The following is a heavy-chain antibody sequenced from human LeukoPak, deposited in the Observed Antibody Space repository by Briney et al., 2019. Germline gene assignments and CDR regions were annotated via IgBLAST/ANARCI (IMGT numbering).Heavy chain of an antibody. V-gene: IGHV3-7*01. CDR2: MKQDGSEK. CDR1: EFTFSNFW. D-gene: IGHD4-17*01. J-gene: IGHJ2*01. CDR3: ARGGNHGDYWYFDL. Sequence: GGSLRLSCSASEFTFSNFWMSWVRQAPGKGPGWVANMKQDGSEKYYVDSVKGRFTISRDNAETSLHLQMNSLRAEDTAVYYCARGGNHGDYWYFDLWGRGTLVTVSS.